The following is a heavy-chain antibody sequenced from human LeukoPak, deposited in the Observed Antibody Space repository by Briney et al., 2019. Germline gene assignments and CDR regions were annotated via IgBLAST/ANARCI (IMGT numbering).Heavy chain of an antibody. J-gene: IGHJ6*02. D-gene: IGHD6-6*01. Sequence: SVKLSCTASGGTFSSYAMSWVRQAPGQGLEWVGGIIPIFGKTNYAQTFKGRVTITADESTSTAYLELSSLRAEDTAVYYCAREPSSIAARPPPIYYYCMDVWGQGTTVTVSS. V-gene: IGHV1-69*01. CDR2: IIPIFGKT. CDR1: GGTFSSYA. CDR3: AREPSSIAARPPPIYYYCMDV.